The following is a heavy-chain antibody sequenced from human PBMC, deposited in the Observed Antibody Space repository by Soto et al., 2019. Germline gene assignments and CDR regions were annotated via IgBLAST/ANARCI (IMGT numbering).Heavy chain of an antibody. CDR2: ISGSGGST. V-gene: IGHV3-23*01. D-gene: IGHD4-4*01. CDR1: GFTFSSYA. CDR3: AKRKGNSNYDYYYYGMDV. J-gene: IGHJ6*02. Sequence: GGSLRLSCAASGFTFSSYAMSWVRQAPGKGLEWVSAISGSGGSTYYADSVKGRFTISRDNSKNTLYLQMNSLRAEDTAAYYCAKRKGNSNYDYYYYGMDVWGQGTTVTVSS.